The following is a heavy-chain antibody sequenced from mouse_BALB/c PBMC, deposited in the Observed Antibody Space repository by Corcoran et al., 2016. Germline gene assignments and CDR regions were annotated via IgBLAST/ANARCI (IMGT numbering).Heavy chain of an antibody. CDR1: GYSFTSYY. Sequence: QVLLQQSGPELVKPGSSVKISCKASGYSFTSYYIHWVKQRPGQGLEWIGWIFPGSDNTKYNEKFKGKATLTADTSSSTAYMQLRSLTSEDSAVYFCARFYGSSYLKYFEVWGAGTTVTVSS. J-gene: IGHJ1*01. V-gene: IGHV1-66*01. D-gene: IGHD1-1*01. CDR3: ARFYGSSYLKYFEV. CDR2: IFPGSDNT.